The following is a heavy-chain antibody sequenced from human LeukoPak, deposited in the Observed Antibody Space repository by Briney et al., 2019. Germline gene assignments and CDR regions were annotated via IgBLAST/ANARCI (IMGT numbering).Heavy chain of an antibody. J-gene: IGHJ4*02. Sequence: KPGGSLRLSCAASGFTFSDYYMSWIRQAPGKGLEWVSYLSSSGGIIYYADSVKGRFTISRDNAKNSLYLQMNSLRAEDTAVYYCVRRSGDPQTDYFDYWGQGTLVTVSS. CDR1: GFTFSDYY. D-gene: IGHD4-17*01. CDR2: LSSSGGII. V-gene: IGHV3-11*04. CDR3: VRRSGDPQTDYFDY.